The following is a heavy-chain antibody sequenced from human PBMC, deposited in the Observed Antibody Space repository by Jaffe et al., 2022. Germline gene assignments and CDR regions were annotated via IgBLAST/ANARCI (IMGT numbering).Heavy chain of an antibody. V-gene: IGHV4-39*01. CDR2: IYYSGST. J-gene: IGHJ3*02. CDR1: GGSISSSSYY. CDR3: ARQGGRITIFGVAVWGAFDI. D-gene: IGHD3-3*01. Sequence: QLQLQESGPGLVKPSETLSLTCTVSGGSISSSSYYWGWIRQPPGKGLEWIGSIYYSGSTYYNPSLKSRVTISVDTSKNQFSLKLSSVTAADTAVYYCARQGGRITIFGVAVWGAFDIWGQGTMVTVSS.